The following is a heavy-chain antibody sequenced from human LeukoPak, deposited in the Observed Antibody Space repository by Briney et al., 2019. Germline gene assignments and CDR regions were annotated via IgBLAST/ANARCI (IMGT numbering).Heavy chain of an antibody. J-gene: IGHJ4*02. CDR3: ARLKGYSSGWYPSYYFDY. CDR2: TYYTGTT. D-gene: IGHD6-19*01. V-gene: IGHV4-59*08. CDR1: GGSISSSY. Sequence: SSETLSLTCTVSGGSISSSYWSWIRQPPGKGLEWIGYTYYTGTTNYNPSLKSRVTISVDTSKNQFSLKLSSVTAADTAVYYCARLKGYSSGWYPSYYFDYWGQGTLVTVSS.